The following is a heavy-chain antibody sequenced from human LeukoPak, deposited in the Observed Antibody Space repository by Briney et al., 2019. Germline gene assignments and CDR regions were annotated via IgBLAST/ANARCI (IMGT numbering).Heavy chain of an antibody. Sequence: SETLSLTCTVSGGSISSSSYYWGWIRQPPGKGLEWIGSIYYSGSTYYNPSLKSRVTISVDTSKNQFSLKLSSVTAADTAVYYCARDTYYYDSSGYYRFDYWGQGTLVTVSS. V-gene: IGHV4-39*07. CDR3: ARDTYYYDSSGYYRFDY. J-gene: IGHJ4*02. D-gene: IGHD3-22*01. CDR1: GGSISSSSYY. CDR2: IYYSGST.